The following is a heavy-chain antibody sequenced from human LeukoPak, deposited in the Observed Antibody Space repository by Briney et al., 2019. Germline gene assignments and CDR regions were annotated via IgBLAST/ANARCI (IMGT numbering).Heavy chain of an antibody. CDR2: IHYSGTT. CDR3: ARFGSSSCRFFDL. CDR1: GGSISAYY. V-gene: IGHV4-59*01. D-gene: IGHD6-6*01. Sequence: PSETLSFTCTVSGGSISAYYWSWIRQPPGKGLEWIGYIHYSGTTNYYPSLKSRVTIALDTSKNQFSLKLNSVTAADTAVYYCARFGSSSCRFFDLWGQGTLVTVSS. J-gene: IGHJ4*02.